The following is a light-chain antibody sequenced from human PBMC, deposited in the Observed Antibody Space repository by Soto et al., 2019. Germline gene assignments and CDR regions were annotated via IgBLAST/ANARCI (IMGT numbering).Light chain of an antibody. V-gene: IGKV2-28*01. CDR3: MQGLQAAYT. J-gene: IGKJ2*01. Sequence: DIVMTQSPLSLPVTPGEPASISCTSSQSPLPSNGFYFFDWYLQKPGQSPQLLIYSVSNRASGHPARFSGSGSGRDITLKISSVEAGDVEVYYCMQGLQAAYTVGLGTKLEIK. CDR2: SVS. CDR1: QSPLPSNGFYF.